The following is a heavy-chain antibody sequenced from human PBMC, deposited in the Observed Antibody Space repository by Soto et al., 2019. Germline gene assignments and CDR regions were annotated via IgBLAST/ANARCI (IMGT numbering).Heavy chain of an antibody. CDR1: GFTFSSYA. D-gene: IGHD3-22*01. V-gene: IGHV3-30-3*01. CDR3: ARAKDLYYYDSSGYFFDY. Sequence: PGGSLRLSCAASGFTFSSYAMHWVRQAPGKGLEWVAVISYDGSNKYYADSVKGRFTISRDNSKNTLYLQMNSLRAEDTAVYYCARAKDLYYYDSSGYFFDYWGQGTLVTVSS. CDR2: ISYDGSNK. J-gene: IGHJ4*02.